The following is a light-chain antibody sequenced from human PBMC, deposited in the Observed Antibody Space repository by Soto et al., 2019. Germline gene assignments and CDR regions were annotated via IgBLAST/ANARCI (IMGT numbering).Light chain of an antibody. CDR1: SSDVGGYNY. Sequence: QSVLTQPASVSGSPGQSITISCIGTSSDVGGYNYVSWYQQHPGKAPKLMIYEVSNRPSGVSNRFSGSKSGNTASLTISELQAEDEADYYCNSYTKSSTLNWVFGGGTKLTVL. J-gene: IGLJ3*02. CDR2: EVS. V-gene: IGLV2-14*01. CDR3: NSYTKSSTLNWV.